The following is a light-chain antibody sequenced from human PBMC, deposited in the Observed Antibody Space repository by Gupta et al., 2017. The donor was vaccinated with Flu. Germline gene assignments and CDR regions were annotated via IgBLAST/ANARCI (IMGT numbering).Light chain of an antibody. V-gene: IGLV2-14*01. J-gene: IGLJ1*01. CDR2: EIN. CDR1: ASDIGKYNY. Sequence: QSALTQPASVSGSPGQSITISCTGTASDIGKYNYVSWYQRQPGRAPRLIIFEINSRPAGISSRFSGSKSGASASLTISGLQPDDEGDYFCASDTCDTPYVFGTGTTVTV. CDR3: ASDTCDTPYV.